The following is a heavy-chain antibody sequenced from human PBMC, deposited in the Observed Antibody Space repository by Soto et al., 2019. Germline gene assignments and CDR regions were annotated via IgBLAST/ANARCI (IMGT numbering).Heavy chain of an antibody. D-gene: IGHD2-2*01. J-gene: IGHJ4*02. CDR1: GGSISSYY. Sequence: PXXTLSLPFTVSGGSISSYYWSWIRQPPGKGLEWIGYIYYSGSTNYNPSLKSRVTISVDTSKNQFSLKLSSVTAADTAVYYCARTTSMLDHLDYWGQGTLVTVSS. V-gene: IGHV4-59*01. CDR2: IYYSGST. CDR3: ARTTSMLDHLDY.